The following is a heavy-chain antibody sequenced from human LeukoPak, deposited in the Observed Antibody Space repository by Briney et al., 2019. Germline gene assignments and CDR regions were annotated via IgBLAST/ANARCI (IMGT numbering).Heavy chain of an antibody. CDR1: GFTFSSYW. J-gene: IGHJ4*02. D-gene: IGHD2-21*01. V-gene: IGHV3-74*01. CDR3: ASGVFPYYFDY. CDR2: INTDGSST. Sequence: GGSLRLSCAASGFTFSSYWMRWVRQAPGKGLVWVSRINTDGSSTSYADSVKGRFTISRDNAKNTLYLQMNSLRAEDTAVYYCASGVFPYYFDYWGQGTLVTVSS.